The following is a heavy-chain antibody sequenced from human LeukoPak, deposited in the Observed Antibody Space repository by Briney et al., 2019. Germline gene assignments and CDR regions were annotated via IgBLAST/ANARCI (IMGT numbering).Heavy chain of an antibody. D-gene: IGHD2-2*01. CDR1: GFSFSSHW. CDR3: ATQTYALFDY. CDR2: IKQDGSDK. Sequence: GGSLRLSCVASGFSFSSHWMSWVRQAPEKGLEWVGNIKQDGSDKYHADSVKGRFTISRDNAENSLYLQISSLRAEDTAVYYCATQTYALFDYWGQGTLVTVSS. J-gene: IGHJ4*02. V-gene: IGHV3-7*03.